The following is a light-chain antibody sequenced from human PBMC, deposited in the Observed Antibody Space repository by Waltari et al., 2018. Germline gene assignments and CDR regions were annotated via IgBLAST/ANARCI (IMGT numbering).Light chain of an antibody. CDR1: GSNPGAGYD. CDR2: KNF. Sequence: QSVLTQPPSVSGAPGPRVPISCTGSGSNPGAGYDVHWYQHIPGTAPTVLIYKNFNRPLGVPDRFSGSKAGPSASLAIADLQSEDEGDYYCQSSDTGLSGGVFGGGTRLTVL. J-gene: IGLJ3*02. V-gene: IGLV1-40*01. CDR3: QSSDTGLSGGV.